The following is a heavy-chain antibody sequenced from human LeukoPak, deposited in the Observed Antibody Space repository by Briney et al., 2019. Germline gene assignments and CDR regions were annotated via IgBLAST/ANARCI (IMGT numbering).Heavy chain of an antibody. J-gene: IGHJ4*02. Sequence: GGSLRLSCASSGFTLSSFKMTWVRQAPGKGLEWVESISPSSSYISYADSLKGRVTVSRDNAKHSVFLQMSSLRAEDTAVYYCARDLTGGEYFDSWGQGTLVSVSS. V-gene: IGHV3-21*01. CDR1: GFTLSSFK. CDR3: ARDLTGGEYFDS. D-gene: IGHD3-16*01. CDR2: ISPSSSYI.